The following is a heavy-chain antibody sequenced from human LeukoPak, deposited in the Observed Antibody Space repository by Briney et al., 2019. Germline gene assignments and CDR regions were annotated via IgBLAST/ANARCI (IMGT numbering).Heavy chain of an antibody. V-gene: IGHV3-33*01. D-gene: IGHD3-10*01. CDR1: GFTFSSYG. Sequence: GGSLGLSCAASGFTFSSYGMHWVRQAPGKGLEWVAVIWYDGSNKYYADSVKGRFTISRDNSKNTLYLQMNSLRAEDTAVYYCARERDYYGSGREAFDIWGQGTMVTVSS. CDR2: IWYDGSNK. J-gene: IGHJ3*02. CDR3: ARERDYYGSGREAFDI.